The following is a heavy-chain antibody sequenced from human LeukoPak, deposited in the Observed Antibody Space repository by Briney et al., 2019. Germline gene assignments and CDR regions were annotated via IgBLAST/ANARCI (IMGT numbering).Heavy chain of an antibody. D-gene: IGHD3-10*01. Sequence: ASVKVSCKASGYTFTSYDINWVRQATGQGLEWMGWMNPNSGNTGYAQKFQGRVTMTRNTSISTAYMELSSLRSEDTAVYYCATAPMVRGVMTWWGQGTLVTVSS. CDR2: MNPNSGNT. V-gene: IGHV1-8*01. CDR3: ATAPMVRGVMTW. J-gene: IGHJ4*02. CDR1: GYTFTSYD.